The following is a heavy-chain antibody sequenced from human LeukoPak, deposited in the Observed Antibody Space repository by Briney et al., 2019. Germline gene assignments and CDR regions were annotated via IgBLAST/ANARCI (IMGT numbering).Heavy chain of an antibody. V-gene: IGHV3-20*04. D-gene: IGHD3-22*01. Sequence: GGSLRLSCAASGFTFDDYGMSWVRQAPGKGLEWVSGINWNGGSTGYADSVKGRFTISRDNAKNSLYLQMNSLRAEDTAVYYCARGQFRLHSYDGSTFDYWGQGTLVSVSP. J-gene: IGHJ4*02. CDR2: INWNGGST. CDR1: GFTFDDYG. CDR3: ARGQFRLHSYDGSTFDY.